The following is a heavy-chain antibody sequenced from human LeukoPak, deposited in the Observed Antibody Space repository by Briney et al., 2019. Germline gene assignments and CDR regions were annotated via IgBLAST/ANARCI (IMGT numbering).Heavy chain of an antibody. J-gene: IGHJ4*02. V-gene: IGHV3-11*06. CDR1: GITFSDYY. CDR3: ASFFGGSYFRFDY. CDR2: ISSDISYT. D-gene: IGHD3-22*01. Sequence: PGGSLRLSCAASGITFSDYYMSWIRQAPGKGLEWVSYISSDISYTNYADSVKGRFTTSRDNAKNSLYLQMNSLRAEDTAVYYCASFFGGSYFRFDYWGQGTLVTVSS.